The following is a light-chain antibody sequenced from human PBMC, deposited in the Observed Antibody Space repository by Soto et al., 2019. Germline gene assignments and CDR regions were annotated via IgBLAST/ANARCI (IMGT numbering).Light chain of an antibody. V-gene: IGKV3-11*01. CDR1: QNVSSY. CDR2: DAS. J-gene: IGKJ4*01. CDR3: QQRSKLPRT. Sequence: PGDRATLSCKASQNVSSYLAWYQQKPGQAPRLLIYDASNRATDIPARFSGSGSGTDFTLTISRLEPEDSAVYYCQQRSKLPRTFGGGTKVDIK.